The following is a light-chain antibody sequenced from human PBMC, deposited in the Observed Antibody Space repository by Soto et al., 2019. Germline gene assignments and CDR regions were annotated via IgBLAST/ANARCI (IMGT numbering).Light chain of an antibody. CDR1: QTISSW. J-gene: IGKJ1*01. Sequence: DIQMTQSPATLSGYVGDRVTITCRASQTISSWLAWYQQKPGKAPKLLIYKASTLKSGVPSRFSGSGSGTEFTLTISSLQPDDFATYYCQHSNSYSEAFGQGTKVDIK. CDR3: QHSNSYSEA. V-gene: IGKV1-5*03. CDR2: KAS.